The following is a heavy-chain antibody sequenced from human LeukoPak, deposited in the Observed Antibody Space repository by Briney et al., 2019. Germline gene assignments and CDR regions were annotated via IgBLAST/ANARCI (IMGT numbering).Heavy chain of an antibody. CDR2: IYYSGST. D-gene: IGHD2-15*01. J-gene: IGHJ6*03. Sequence: SETLSLTCTVSGGSINSYYWSWIRQPPGTGLDWIGDIYYSGSTNYNPSLKSRVTISVDTSKNQFSLKLSSVTAADTAVYYCARGTVVVAATLPYYYYYYMDVWGKGTTVTVSS. CDR1: GGSINSYY. CDR3: ARGTVVVAATLPYYYYYYMDV. V-gene: IGHV4-59*01.